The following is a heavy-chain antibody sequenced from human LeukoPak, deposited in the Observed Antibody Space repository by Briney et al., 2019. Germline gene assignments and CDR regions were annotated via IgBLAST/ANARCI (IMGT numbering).Heavy chain of an antibody. V-gene: IGHV4-39*01. CDR3: ARLGFCTSNSCP. D-gene: IGHD2-2*01. CDR2: IAYSGST. Sequence: SETLSLTCTVSGGSVGSSTYYWGWIRQPSGKGLEWIASIAYSGSTYNPSLKSRVTISVDTSKDQFSLKLSSVTAADTAVYYCARLGFCTSNSCPWGQGTLVTVSS. J-gene: IGHJ5*02. CDR1: GGSVGSSTYY.